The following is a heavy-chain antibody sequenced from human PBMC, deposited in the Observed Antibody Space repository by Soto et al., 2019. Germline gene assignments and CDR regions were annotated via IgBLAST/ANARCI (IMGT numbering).Heavy chain of an antibody. CDR1: GGSISSSSYY. CDR2: IYYSGST. D-gene: IGHD2-15*01. CDR3: ARHTSGGYCSGGSCYSPYYYMDV. Sequence: SETLSLTCTVSGGSISSSSYYWGWIRQPPGKGLEWIGSIYYSGSTYYNPSLKSRVTISVDTPKNQFSLKLSSVTAADTAVYYCARHTSGGYCSGGSCYSPYYYMDVWGKGTTVTVSS. J-gene: IGHJ6*03. V-gene: IGHV4-39*01.